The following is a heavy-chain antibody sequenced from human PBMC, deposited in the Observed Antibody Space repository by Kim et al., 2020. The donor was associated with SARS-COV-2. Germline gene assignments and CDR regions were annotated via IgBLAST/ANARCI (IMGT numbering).Heavy chain of an antibody. CDR3: AAERGFYYDSSGYHGWFDP. J-gene: IGHJ5*02. CDR1: GFTFTSSA. D-gene: IGHD3-22*01. V-gene: IGHV1-58*01. Sequence: SVKVSCKASGFTFTSSAVQWLLQARGQRLEWIGWIVVGSGNTNYAQKFQERVTITRDMSTSTAYMELSSLRSEDTAVYYCAAERGFYYDSSGYHGWFDPWGQGTLVTVSS. CDR2: IVVGSGNT.